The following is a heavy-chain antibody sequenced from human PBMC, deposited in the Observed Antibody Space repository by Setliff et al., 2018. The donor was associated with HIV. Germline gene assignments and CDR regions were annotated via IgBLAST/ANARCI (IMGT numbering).Heavy chain of an antibody. CDR1: GGSISGSSYY. V-gene: IGHV4-39*01. J-gene: IGHJ4*02. Sequence: SETLSLTCNVSGGSISGSSYYWGWIRQPPGKGLEWIGSIYHSGSASHNPSLKSRITISVDTSKNQFSLKLTSVTAADTAVYYCARHHELTAHGLFDSWGQGTLVTVSS. CDR3: ARHHELTAHGLFDS. D-gene: IGHD1-7*01. CDR2: IYHSGSA.